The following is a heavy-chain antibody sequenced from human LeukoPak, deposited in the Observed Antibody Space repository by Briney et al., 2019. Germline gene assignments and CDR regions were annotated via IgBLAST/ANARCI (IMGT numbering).Heavy chain of an antibody. Sequence: PSETLSLTCTVSGGSISSYYWSWIRQPPGKGLEWIGYIYYSGSTNYNPSLKSRVTISVDTSKNQFSLKLSSVTAADTAVYYCARERRYCSSTSCYATAFLTRTYYWYFDLWGRGTLVTVSS. V-gene: IGHV4-59*01. J-gene: IGHJ2*01. CDR2: IYYSGST. CDR3: ARERRYCSSTSCYATAFLTRTYYWYFDL. D-gene: IGHD2-2*01. CDR1: GGSISSYY.